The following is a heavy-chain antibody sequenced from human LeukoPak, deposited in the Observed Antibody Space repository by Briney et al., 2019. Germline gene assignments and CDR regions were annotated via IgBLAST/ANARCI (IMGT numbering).Heavy chain of an antibody. CDR1: GYTFTSYD. J-gene: IGHJ4*02. CDR3: ARGYDSSPGAQYY. D-gene: IGHD3-22*01. V-gene: IGHV1-8*01. CDR2: MNPNSGNT. Sequence: ASVRVSCKASGYTFTSYDVNWVRQAPGEGLEWMGWMNPNSGNTGYAQRFQARVTMTRNTSISTAYMELSSLRSEDTAVYYCARGYDSSPGAQYYWGQGTLVTVSS.